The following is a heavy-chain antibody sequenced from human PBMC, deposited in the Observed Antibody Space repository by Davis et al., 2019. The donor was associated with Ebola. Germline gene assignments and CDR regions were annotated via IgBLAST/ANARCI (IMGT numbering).Heavy chain of an antibody. CDR3: ARGRPSTVTKGFYFDY. D-gene: IGHD4-17*01. CDR2: ISYDGSNK. J-gene: IGHJ4*02. Sequence: PGGSLRLSCAASGFTFSSYGMHWVRQAPGKGLEWVAVISYDGSNKYYADSVKGRFTISRDNSKNTLYLQMNSLRAEDTAVYYCARGRPSTVTKGFYFDYWGQGTLVTVSS. CDR1: GFTFSSYG. V-gene: IGHV3-33*05.